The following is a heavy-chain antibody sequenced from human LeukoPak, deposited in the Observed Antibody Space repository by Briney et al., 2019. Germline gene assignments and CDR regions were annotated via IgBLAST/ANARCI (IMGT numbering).Heavy chain of an antibody. V-gene: IGHV1-18*01. J-gene: IGHJ3*02. D-gene: IGHD3-22*01. CDR2: ISAYNGNT. CDR1: GYTFTSYG. Sequence: GASVKVSCKASGYTFTSYGISWVRQAPGQGLVWMGWISAYNGNTNYAQKLQGRVTMTTDTSTSTAYMELRSLRSDDTAVYYCAREKPTYYYDSSGYYRAFDIWGQGTMVTVSS. CDR3: AREKPTYYYDSSGYYRAFDI.